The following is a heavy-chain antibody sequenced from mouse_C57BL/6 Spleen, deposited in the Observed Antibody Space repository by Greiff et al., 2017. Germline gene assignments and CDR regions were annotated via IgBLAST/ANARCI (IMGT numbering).Heavy chain of an antibody. CDR2: IHPNSGST. CDR3: ARGGFGGYFDV. V-gene: IGHV1-64*01. Sequence: QVQLQQPGAELVKPGASVKLSCKASGYTFTSYWMHWVKQRPGQGLEWIGMIHPNSGSTNYNEKFKSKATLTLDKSSSTAYMQLSSLTSEDSAVYYCARGGFGGYFDVWGTGTTVTVSS. J-gene: IGHJ1*03. CDR1: GYTFTSYW. D-gene: IGHD1-1*02.